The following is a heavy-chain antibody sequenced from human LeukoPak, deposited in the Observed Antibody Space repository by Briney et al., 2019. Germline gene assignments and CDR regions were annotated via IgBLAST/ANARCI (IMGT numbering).Heavy chain of an antibody. Sequence: GESLKISCAASGFTFSSYWMSWVRQAPGKGLEWVANTKQDGSEKYYVDSVKGRFTISRDNAKNSLYLQMNSLRAEDTAVYYCARDRKIFGVVIMDAFDIWGQGTMVTVSS. CDR1: GFTFSSYW. J-gene: IGHJ3*02. V-gene: IGHV3-7*01. CDR2: TKQDGSEK. CDR3: ARDRKIFGVVIMDAFDI. D-gene: IGHD3-3*01.